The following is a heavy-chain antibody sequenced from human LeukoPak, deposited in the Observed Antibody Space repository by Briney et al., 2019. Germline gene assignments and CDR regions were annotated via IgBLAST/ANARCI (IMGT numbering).Heavy chain of an antibody. Sequence: APVKVSCKASGGTFSSYAISWVRQAPGQGLEWMGGIIPIFGTANYAQKFQGRVTITADESTSTAYMELSSLRSEDTAVYYCARDWRSSSWYRDYYYYYMDVWGKGTTVTVSS. V-gene: IGHV1-69*13. D-gene: IGHD6-13*01. CDR1: GGTFSSYA. CDR2: IIPIFGTA. CDR3: ARDWRSSSWYRDYYYYYMDV. J-gene: IGHJ6*03.